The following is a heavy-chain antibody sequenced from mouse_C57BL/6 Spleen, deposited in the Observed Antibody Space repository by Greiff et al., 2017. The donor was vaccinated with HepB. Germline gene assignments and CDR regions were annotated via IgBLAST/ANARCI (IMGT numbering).Heavy chain of an antibody. CDR2: IYWDDDK. Sequence: QVTLKESGPGILQSSQTLSLTCSFSGFSLSTSGMGVSWIRQPSGKGLEWLAHIYWDDDKRYNPSLKSRLTISKDTSRNQVFLKITSVDTADTATYYCAEGTWFAYWGQGTLVTVSA. CDR1: GFSLSTSGMG. V-gene: IGHV8-12*01. CDR3: AEGTWFAY. J-gene: IGHJ3*01.